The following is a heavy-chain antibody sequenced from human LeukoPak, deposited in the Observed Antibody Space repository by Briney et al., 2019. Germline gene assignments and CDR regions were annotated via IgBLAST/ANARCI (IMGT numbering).Heavy chain of an antibody. V-gene: IGHV3-64D*06. J-gene: IGHJ4*02. CDR2: ISSNGGST. CDR3: MKDGTLNYDILTGYYTRTEYYFDY. Sequence: GGSLRLSCSASGFTFSSYAMHWVRQAPGKGLEYVSAISSNGGSTYYADSVKGRFTISRDNSKNTLYLQMSSLRAEDTAVYYCMKDGTLNYDILTGYYTRTEYYFDYWGQGTLVTVSS. D-gene: IGHD3-9*01. CDR1: GFTFSSYA.